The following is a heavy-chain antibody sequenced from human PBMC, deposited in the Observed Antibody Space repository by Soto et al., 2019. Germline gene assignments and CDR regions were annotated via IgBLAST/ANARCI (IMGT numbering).Heavy chain of an antibody. V-gene: IGHV2-70*13. Sequence: SGPTLVNPTQTLTLTCTVSGFSVSTSGMCVSWIRQPPGKALEWLALIDWDNNKYYSTSLKTRVTISKDTSKNQVVLTTTNVDPVDIATYYCARSTGYYYYYGVDVWGQGTTVTVSS. CDR1: GFSVSTSGMC. CDR2: IDWDNNK. D-gene: IGHD1-1*01. CDR3: ARSTGYYYYYGVDV. J-gene: IGHJ6*02.